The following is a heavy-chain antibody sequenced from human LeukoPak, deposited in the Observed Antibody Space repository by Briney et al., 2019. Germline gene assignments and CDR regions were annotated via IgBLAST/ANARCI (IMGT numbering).Heavy chain of an antibody. CDR1: GYTFTSYY. D-gene: IGHD3-3*01. CDR3: ARSRGLIFGVDDSGAFDI. J-gene: IGHJ3*02. CDR2: INPSGGST. Sequence: GASVKVSCKASGYTFTSYYMHWVRQAPGQGLEWMGIINPSGGSTSYAQKFQGRVTMTRDTSTSTVYMELSSLRSEDTAVYYCARSRGLIFGVDDSGAFDIWGQGTMVTVSS. V-gene: IGHV1-46*01.